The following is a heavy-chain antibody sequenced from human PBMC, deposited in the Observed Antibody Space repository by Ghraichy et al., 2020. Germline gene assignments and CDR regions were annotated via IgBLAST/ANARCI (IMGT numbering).Heavy chain of an antibody. V-gene: IGHV1-2*02. CDR3: ARWYSSSWYGFYYYGMDV. Sequence: APVKVSCKASGYTFTGYYMHWVRQAPGQGLEWMGWINPNSGGTNYAQKFQGRVTMTRDTSISTAYMELSRLRSDDTAVYYCARWYSSSWYGFYYYGMDVWGQVTTVTVSS. D-gene: IGHD6-13*01. CDR2: INPNSGGT. J-gene: IGHJ6*02. CDR1: GYTFTGYY.